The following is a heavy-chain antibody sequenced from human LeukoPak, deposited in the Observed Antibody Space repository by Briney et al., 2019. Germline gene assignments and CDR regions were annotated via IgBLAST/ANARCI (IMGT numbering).Heavy chain of an antibody. J-gene: IGHJ4*02. V-gene: IGHV4-59*08. CDR3: ARHYVFVYGGSSFDY. Sequence: SETLSLTCTVSGGSISGYYWSWIRQPPGEGLEWIGYIYYSGSTNYSPSLKSRITISVDTSKNQFSLKLSSVTAADTAVYYCARHYVFVYGGSSFDYWGQGTLVTVSS. CDR2: IYYSGST. CDR1: GGSISGYY. D-gene: IGHD2-8*01.